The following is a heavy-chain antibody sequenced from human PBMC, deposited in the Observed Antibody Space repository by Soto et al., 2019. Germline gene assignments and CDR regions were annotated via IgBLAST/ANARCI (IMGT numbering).Heavy chain of an antibody. CDR1: GGSISSSSYY. CDR2: IYYSGST. Sequence: QLQLQESGPGLVKHSETLSLTCTVSGGSISSSSYYWGWIRQPPGKGLEWIGSIYYSGSTYYNPSLKSRVTISVDPSKNQFSLKLSSVTAADTAVYYCARIRLVVNWFDPWGQGTLVTVSS. CDR3: ARIRLVVNWFDP. D-gene: IGHD3-9*01. V-gene: IGHV4-39*01. J-gene: IGHJ5*02.